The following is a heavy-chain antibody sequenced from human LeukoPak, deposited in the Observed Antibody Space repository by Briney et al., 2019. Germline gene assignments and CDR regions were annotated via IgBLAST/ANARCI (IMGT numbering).Heavy chain of an antibody. J-gene: IGHJ4*02. D-gene: IGHD3-3*01. Sequence: SETLSLTCTVSGGSISSGGYYWSWIRQHPGKGLEWIGYIYYSGSTYCNPSLKSRVTISVDTSKNQFSLKLSSVTAADTAVYYCAREGRTKSGIDYWGQGTLVTVSS. CDR1: GGSISSGGYY. CDR3: AREGRTKSGIDY. CDR2: IYYSGST. V-gene: IGHV4-31*03.